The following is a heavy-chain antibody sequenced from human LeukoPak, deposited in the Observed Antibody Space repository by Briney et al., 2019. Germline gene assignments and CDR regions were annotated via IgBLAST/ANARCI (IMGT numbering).Heavy chain of an antibody. V-gene: IGHV3-72*01. CDR2: TRNEANIYTT. CDR3: ASPVGATTVRAFDI. CDR1: GFIFSDHY. J-gene: IGHJ3*02. Sequence: GGSLRLSCAASGFIFSDHYMDWVRQAPGKGLEWVGRTRNEANIYTTKYAASVKGRFTISRDDSRNSLYLQMNSLKTEDTAVYYCASPVGATTVRAFDIWGQGTMVTVSS. D-gene: IGHD1-26*01.